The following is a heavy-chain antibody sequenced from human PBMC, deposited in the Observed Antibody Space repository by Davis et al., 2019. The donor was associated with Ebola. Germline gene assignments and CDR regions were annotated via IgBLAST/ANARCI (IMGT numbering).Heavy chain of an antibody. CDR2: ISYDGSNK. J-gene: IGHJ4*02. CDR1: GFTFSISG. Sequence: GESLKISCAASGFTFSISGMHWVRQAPGKGLEWVAVISYDGSNKYYADSVKGRFTISRDNSKNTLYLQMNSLRAEDTAVYYCAKGAGLDYWGQGTLVTVSS. CDR3: AKGAGLDY. V-gene: IGHV3-30*18. D-gene: IGHD6-19*01.